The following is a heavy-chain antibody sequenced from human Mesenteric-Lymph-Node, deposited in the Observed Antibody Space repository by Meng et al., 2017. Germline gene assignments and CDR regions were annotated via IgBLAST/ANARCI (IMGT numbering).Heavy chain of an antibody. CDR3: AKMGIAAAGRDAFDI. V-gene: IGHV3-7*03. D-gene: IGHD6-13*01. Sequence: GESLKISCAVSGFTFRDYWMSWVRQAPGKGLEWVANIKRDGSEKYSVDSVKGRFTISRDNAKNSLYLQMNSLRAEDTALYYCAKMGIAAAGRDAFDIWGQGTMVTVSS. CDR2: IKRDGSEK. J-gene: IGHJ3*02. CDR1: GFTFRDYW.